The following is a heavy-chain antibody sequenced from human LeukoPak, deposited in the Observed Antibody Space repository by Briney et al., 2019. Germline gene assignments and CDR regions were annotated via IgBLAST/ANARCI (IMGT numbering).Heavy chain of an antibody. J-gene: IGHJ4*02. CDR3: ARGRSYYDSSGPVDC. CDR1: GFTFSDYS. Sequence: GGSLRLSCAASGFTFSDYSMTWIRQAPGKGLEWVSYISKSGSSIYYADSVNGRFTISRDNAKNSLYLQMNSLRAEDTAVYYWARGRSYYDSSGPVDCWGQGALVTVSS. D-gene: IGHD3-22*01. CDR2: ISKSGSSI. V-gene: IGHV3-11*04.